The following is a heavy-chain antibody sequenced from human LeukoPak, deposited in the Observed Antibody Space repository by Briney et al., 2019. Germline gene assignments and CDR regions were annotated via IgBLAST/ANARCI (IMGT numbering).Heavy chain of an antibody. V-gene: IGHV3-23*01. CDR2: INHRGSST. J-gene: IGHJ6*02. CDR3: AKNKDYCSSSTCYYQNGMDV. D-gene: IGHD2-2*01. CDR1: GFTFSSYA. Sequence: PGGSLRLSCAASGFTFSSYAMSWVRQAPGEGLEWISAINHRGSSTYYTDSVKGRFTISRDNSKNTLYLQMNSLRAEDTAVYHCAKNKDYCSSSTCYYQNGMDVWGQGTTVAVSS.